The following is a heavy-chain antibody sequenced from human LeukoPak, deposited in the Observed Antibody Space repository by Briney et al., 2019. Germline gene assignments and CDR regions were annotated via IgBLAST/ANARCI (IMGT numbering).Heavy chain of an antibody. CDR3: ARDRVGRFGELSFWFDP. J-gene: IGHJ5*02. CDR1: GDSISSSSYS. CDR2: IYYSGST. Sequence: SETLSLTCAVSGDSISSSSYSWGWIRQPPGKGLEWIGSIYYSGSTYHNPSLKSRVTISVDTSKNQFFLKLSSVTAADTAVYYCARDRVGRFGELSFWFDPWGQGTLVTVSS. V-gene: IGHV4-39*02. D-gene: IGHD3-10*01.